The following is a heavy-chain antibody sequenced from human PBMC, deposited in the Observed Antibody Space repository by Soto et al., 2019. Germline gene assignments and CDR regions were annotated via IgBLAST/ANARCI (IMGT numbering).Heavy chain of an antibody. CDR2: IYVTGAV. CDR1: GAALNSGNYY. Sequence: SETLSLTCIVSGAALNSGNYYWSWIRQVPGKGLEWIGHIYVTGAVDYNPSLRDRITIPQDTSERQFSLNLRLVTAADTAVYYCARLRIATNNYKWFDPWGQGTLVTVSS. J-gene: IGHJ5*02. CDR3: ARLRIATNNYKWFDP. D-gene: IGHD2-21*01. V-gene: IGHV4-31*03.